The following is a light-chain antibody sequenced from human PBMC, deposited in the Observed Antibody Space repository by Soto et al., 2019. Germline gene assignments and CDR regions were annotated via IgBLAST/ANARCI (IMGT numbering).Light chain of an antibody. V-gene: IGLV2-23*02. CDR2: EVS. Sequence: QSALTQPASVSGSPGQSITISCTGTSSDVGSYNLVSWYQQHPGKAPKLMIYEVSKRPSGVSNRFSGSKSGNTASLTISGLPAEEEADYYCCSYAGSSSVVFGGGTKLTVL. J-gene: IGLJ2*01. CDR1: SSDVGSYNL. CDR3: CSYAGSSSVV.